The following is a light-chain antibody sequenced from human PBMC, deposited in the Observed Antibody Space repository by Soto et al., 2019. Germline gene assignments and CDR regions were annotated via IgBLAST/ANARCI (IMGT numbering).Light chain of an antibody. J-gene: IGKJ4*01. V-gene: IGKV3-20*01. CDR2: GAS. Sequence: EIVLTQSPGTLSLSPGERATLSCRASQSCSSYIAWYQQKPGQAPRLLMYGASSRATGTPDRFSGSGSGTDFTLTISRLEPEDFAVYYCQKYGRSPLTFGGGTKVDIK. CDR3: QKYGRSPLT. CDR1: QSCSSY.